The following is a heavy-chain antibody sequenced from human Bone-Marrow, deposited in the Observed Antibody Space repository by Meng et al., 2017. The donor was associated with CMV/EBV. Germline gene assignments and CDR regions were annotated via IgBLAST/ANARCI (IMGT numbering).Heavy chain of an antibody. V-gene: IGHV1-46*01. CDR3: ARDHGPAAISYYGMDV. J-gene: IGHJ6*02. CDR2: INPSGGST. CDR1: GYTFTSYY. Sequence: ASVKVSCTASGYTFTSYYMHWVRQAPGQGLEWMGIINPSGGSTNYAQKFQGRVTITADKSTSTAYMELSSPRSEDTAVYYCARDHGPAAISYYGMDVWGQGTTVTVSS. D-gene: IGHD2-2*01.